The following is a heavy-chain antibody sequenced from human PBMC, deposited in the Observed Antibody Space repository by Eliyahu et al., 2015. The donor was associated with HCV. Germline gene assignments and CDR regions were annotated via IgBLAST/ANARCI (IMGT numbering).Heavy chain of an antibody. CDR2: ITSDSST. CDR3: ARGGVDSTNSVLND. D-gene: IGHD2-21*02. Sequence: EVQLVESGGGLVKPGGSLKLSCAAXGFTFRLHNMNWVRQAPGKGLEWVSSITSDSSTFYADSVKDRFTISRDNAKNSLSLQMNTLRAEDTAIYYCARGGVDSTNSVLNDWGQGTLVTVSS. J-gene: IGHJ4*02. CDR1: GFTFRLHN. V-gene: IGHV3-69-1*02.